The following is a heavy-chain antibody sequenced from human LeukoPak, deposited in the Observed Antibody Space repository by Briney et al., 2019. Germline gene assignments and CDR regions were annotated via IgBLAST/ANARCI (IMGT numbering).Heavy chain of an antibody. D-gene: IGHD4-11*01. CDR1: GGSFSGYY. J-gene: IGHJ5*02. Sequence: PSETLSLTCAVYGGSFSGYYWRWIRQPPGKGLEWIGEINHGGSTNNNPSLKGRVTISVDTSKNQFSLKLSSVTAADTAVYYCARDGDNSNYVVWFDPWGQGTLVTVSS. CDR3: ARDGDNSNYVVWFDP. V-gene: IGHV4-34*01. CDR2: INHGGST.